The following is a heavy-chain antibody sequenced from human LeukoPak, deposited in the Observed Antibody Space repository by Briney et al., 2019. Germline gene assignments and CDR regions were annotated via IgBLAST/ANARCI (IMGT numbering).Heavy chain of an antibody. D-gene: IGHD1-7*01. J-gene: IGHJ4*02. CDR2: MNPNSGNT. CDR1: GYTFTSYD. Sequence: GASVKVSCKASGYTFTSYDINWVRQATGQGLEWMGWMNPNSGNTGYAQKFQGRVTMTTDTSTSTAYMELRSLRSDDTAVYYCARGWNFWERLFDYWGQGTLVTVSS. CDR3: ARGWNFWERLFDY. V-gene: IGHV1-8*02.